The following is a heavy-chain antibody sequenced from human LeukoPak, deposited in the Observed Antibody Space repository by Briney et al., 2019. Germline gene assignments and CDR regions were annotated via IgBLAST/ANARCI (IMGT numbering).Heavy chain of an antibody. CDR1: GFTFSSYA. V-gene: IGHV3-30*04. CDR2: FSSDGSSK. J-gene: IGHJ4*02. D-gene: IGHD2-15*01. Sequence: PGRSLRLSCAASGFTFSSYAMHWVRQAPGKGLEWVAIFSSDGSSKFYADSVKGRFTISRDNSMNTLYLQMNSLRADDTAVFYCAREGQCSGSTCYSGLDYWGQGTLVTVSS. CDR3: AREGQCSGSTCYSGLDY.